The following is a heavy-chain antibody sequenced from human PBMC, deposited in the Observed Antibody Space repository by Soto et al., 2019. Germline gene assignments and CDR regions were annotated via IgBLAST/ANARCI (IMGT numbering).Heavy chain of an antibody. J-gene: IGHJ4*02. V-gene: IGHV4-59*01. CDR1: GGSISSYY. Sequence: QVQLQESGPGLVKPSETLSLTCTVSGGSISSYYWSWIRQPPGKGLEWIGYIYYSGSTNYNPSLKSRVTISVDTSKNQSSLKLSSVTAADTAVYYCAREGWDYWGQGTLVTVSS. CDR3: AREGWDY. CDR2: IYYSGST.